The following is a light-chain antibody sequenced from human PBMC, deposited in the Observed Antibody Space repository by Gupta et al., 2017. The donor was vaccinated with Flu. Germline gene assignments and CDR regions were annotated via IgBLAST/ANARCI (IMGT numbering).Light chain of an antibody. J-gene: IGKJ1*01. Sequence: ASVGNTITITCRASQGISTDLDWYQQKPGKAPKRLIYGASKLQSGVPSRFSGSGSGTEFTLTISSLQPEDFATYYCQQKNSSPWTFGQGTKVEIK. CDR1: QGISTD. CDR2: GAS. CDR3: QQKNSSPWT. V-gene: IGKV1-17*01.